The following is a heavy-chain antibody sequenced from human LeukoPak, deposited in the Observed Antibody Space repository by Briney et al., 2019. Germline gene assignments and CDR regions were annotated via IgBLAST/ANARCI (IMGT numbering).Heavy chain of an antibody. CDR2: IYYTGST. CDR1: VGSLSRDY. D-gene: IGHD3-3*01. V-gene: IGHV4-59*01. CDR3: ARRFWRVVGAFDI. Sequence: SETLSLTCTVSVGSLSRDYWSWIRQPPGRGLEWGGYIYYTGSTNYNPPLTSRVTISVDTSKNQFSLKLSSVTAADTAVYFCARRFWRVVGAFDIWGQGTMVTVSS. J-gene: IGHJ3*02.